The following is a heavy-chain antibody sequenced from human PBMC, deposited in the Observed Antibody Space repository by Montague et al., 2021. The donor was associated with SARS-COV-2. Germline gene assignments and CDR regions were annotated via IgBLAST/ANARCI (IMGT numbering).Heavy chain of an antibody. V-gene: IGHV2-5*02. CDR2: IYWDDDK. J-gene: IGHJ2*01. CDR1: GFSLSTSGVG. D-gene: IGHD2-15*01. Sequence: PALVKPTQTPTLTCTFSGFSLSTSGVGVGWIRQPPGKALEWLALIYWDDDKRYSPSLKSRLTITKDTSKNQVVLTMTNMDPVDTATYYCAHVGMACSGGSCYPKIKDWYFDLWGRGPLVTVSS. CDR3: AHVGMACSGGSCYPKIKDWYFDL.